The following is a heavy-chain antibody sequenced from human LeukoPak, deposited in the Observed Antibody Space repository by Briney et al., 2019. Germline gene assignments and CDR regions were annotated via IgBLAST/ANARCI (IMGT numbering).Heavy chain of an antibody. V-gene: IGHV4-31*03. CDR3: AAVAGRLFDP. CDR1: GGSISSGGYY. CDR2: IYYSGST. Sequence: SETLSLTRTVSGGSISSGGYYWSWIRQHPGKGLEWIGYIYYSGSTYYNPSLKSRVTISVDTSKNQFSLKPSSVTAADTAVYYCAAVAGRLFDPWGQGTLVTVSS. J-gene: IGHJ5*02. D-gene: IGHD6-19*01.